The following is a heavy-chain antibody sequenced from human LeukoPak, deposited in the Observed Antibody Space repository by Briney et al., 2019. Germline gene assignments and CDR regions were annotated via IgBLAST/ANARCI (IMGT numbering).Heavy chain of an antibody. Sequence: ASVKVSCKASGYTFTSYGISWVRQAPGQGLEWMGWISAYNGNTNYAQKFQGRVTITRNTSISTAYMELSSLRSEDTAVYYCARGVAWYYYGSATENWFDPWGQGTLVTVSS. CDR1: GYTFTSYG. J-gene: IGHJ5*02. V-gene: IGHV1-18*01. CDR3: ARGVAWYYYGSATENWFDP. CDR2: ISAYNGNT. D-gene: IGHD3-10*01.